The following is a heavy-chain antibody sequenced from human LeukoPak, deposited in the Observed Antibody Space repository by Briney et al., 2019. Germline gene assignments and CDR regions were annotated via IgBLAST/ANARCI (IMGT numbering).Heavy chain of an antibody. J-gene: IGHJ4*02. CDR3: AKASWVSSADAVL. CDR1: GFIFRDYA. D-gene: IGHD3-16*01. CDR2: LRGDGEP. Sequence: GGSLRLSCVASGFIFRDYAMSWVRHAPAGGLEWVSGLRGDGEPFSTDSVKGRFTLSRDHSRNTVYLQLSNLRVEDTAVYYCAKASWVSSADAVLWGQGTLVTVS. V-gene: IGHV3-23*01.